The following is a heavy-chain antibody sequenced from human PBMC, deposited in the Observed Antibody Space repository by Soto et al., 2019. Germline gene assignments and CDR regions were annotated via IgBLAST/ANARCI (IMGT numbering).Heavy chain of an antibody. Sequence: QVPLVQSGAEVKKPGASVKVSCKASGYTFTSYGISWVRQAPGQGLEWMGWISAYNGNTNYAQKLQGRVTMTTDTSTSTAYMELRSLRSDDTAVYYCARVDTDIVVVVAATGLIDYWGQGTLVTVSS. V-gene: IGHV1-18*01. J-gene: IGHJ4*02. CDR1: GYTFTSYG. CDR2: ISAYNGNT. CDR3: ARVDTDIVVVVAATGLIDY. D-gene: IGHD2-15*01.